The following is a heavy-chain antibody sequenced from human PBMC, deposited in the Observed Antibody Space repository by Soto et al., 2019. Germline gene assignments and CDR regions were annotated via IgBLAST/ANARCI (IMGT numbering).Heavy chain of an antibody. CDR1: GGSISSSSYY. D-gene: IGHD4-4*01. J-gene: IGHJ5*02. Sequence: SETLSLTCTVSGGSISSSSYYWGWIRQPPGKGLEWIGSIYYSGSTYYNPSLKSRVTISVDTSKNQFSLKLSSVTAADTAVYYCARQTLDDRPRRTVSRLNWFDPWGQGTLVTVSS. CDR2: IYYSGST. CDR3: ARQTLDDRPRRTVSRLNWFDP. V-gene: IGHV4-39*01.